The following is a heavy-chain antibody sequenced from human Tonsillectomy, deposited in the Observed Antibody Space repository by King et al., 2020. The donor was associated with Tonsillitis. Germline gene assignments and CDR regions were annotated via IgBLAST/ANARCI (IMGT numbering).Heavy chain of an antibody. Sequence: VQLVESGAEVKKAGASVKVSCKASGYTFTDYYLHWVRQAPGQGLEWMGWINPNSGGTNYAQKFQGRVTMTRDTSVSSAYMALSRLRFDDAAVYYCARGYCSTTSCFQFDYWGQGTLVTVSS. CDR3: ARGYCSTTSCFQFDY. D-gene: IGHD2-2*01. J-gene: IGHJ4*02. CDR2: INPNSGGT. CDR1: GYTFTDYY. V-gene: IGHV1-2*02.